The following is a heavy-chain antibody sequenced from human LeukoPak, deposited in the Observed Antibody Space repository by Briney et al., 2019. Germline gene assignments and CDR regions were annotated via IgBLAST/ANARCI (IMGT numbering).Heavy chain of an antibody. CDR3: ARGVKGLRGAFDI. J-gene: IGHJ3*02. CDR1: GGSISSGVYY. CDR2: IYYSGST. Sequence: SQTLTLTCTVSGGSISSGVYYWSWIRQHPGKDLVWIGYIYYSGSTYSNPSLKSRLTMSVDISKNQFSLKLSSVTAADTAVYYCARGVKGLRGAFDIWGQGTMVTVSS. D-gene: IGHD3-10*01. V-gene: IGHV4-31*03.